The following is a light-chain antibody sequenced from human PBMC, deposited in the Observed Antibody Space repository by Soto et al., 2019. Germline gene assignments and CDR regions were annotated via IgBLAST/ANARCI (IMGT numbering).Light chain of an antibody. CDR1: ERIGSN. Sequence: DIQLTQSPSSLSASVGDTVSITCRATERIGSNLCWYQQKPGKAPALLIYTASTLQTGVPSRISGSGYATDFTLTISGLQPEDVATYFCQQTFVIPQTFGQGTKVDVK. V-gene: IGKV1-39*01. CDR2: TAS. J-gene: IGKJ1*01. CDR3: QQTFVIPQT.